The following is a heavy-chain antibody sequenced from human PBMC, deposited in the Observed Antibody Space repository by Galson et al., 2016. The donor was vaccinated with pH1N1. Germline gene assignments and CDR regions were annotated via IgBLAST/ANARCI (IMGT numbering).Heavy chain of an antibody. CDR1: GFTFSNYW. V-gene: IGHV3-7*01. CDR3: VRAVGAVEAF. Sequence: LRLSCAGSGFTFSNYWMHWVRQAPGKGLEWVANIKHDGSQKYYVDSVKGRFTISRDNAKNSLYLQMNRLRAEDTAVYYCVRAVGAVEAFWGQGTLVTVSS. CDR2: IKHDGSQK. D-gene: IGHD4/OR15-4a*01. J-gene: IGHJ4*02.